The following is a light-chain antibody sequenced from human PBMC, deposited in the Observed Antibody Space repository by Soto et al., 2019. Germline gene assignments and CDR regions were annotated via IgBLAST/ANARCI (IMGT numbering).Light chain of an antibody. CDR3: LQDYDYPRT. CDR1: QGIRDE. CDR2: AAY. V-gene: IGKV1-6*02. Sequence: AIQMTQSPSSLSASVGDRVTITCRASQGIRDELGWYQQKVGKAPKLLISAAYRLESGVPARFSGRGSGTDFTLTISSLQPEDFATYYCLQDYDYPRTFGQGTKV. J-gene: IGKJ1*01.